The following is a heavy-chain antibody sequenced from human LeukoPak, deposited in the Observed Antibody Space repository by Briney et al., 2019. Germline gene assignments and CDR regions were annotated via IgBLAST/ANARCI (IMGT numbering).Heavy chain of an antibody. J-gene: IGHJ3*01. V-gene: IGHV3-74*01. CDR1: GLTLHNTW. CDR2: IKGDGITT. Sequence: GGSLRLSCAASGLTLHNTWMHWIRQAPGKGLVWVSRIKGDGITTTYADSVKGRFTISRDNAKNTLYLQMNSLRAEDTAVYYCAADGEYAFLVWGQGTMVTVSS. CDR3: AADGEYAFLV. D-gene: IGHD2/OR15-2a*01.